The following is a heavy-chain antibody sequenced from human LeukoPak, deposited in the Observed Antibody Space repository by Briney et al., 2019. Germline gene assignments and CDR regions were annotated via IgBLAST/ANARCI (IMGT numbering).Heavy chain of an antibody. J-gene: IGHJ5*02. Sequence: ASVKVSXKASGYIFSNYGISWVRQAPGQGLEWMGWISAHNGNTNYAQKFQGRVSMTTDTSTTTAHMELRTLRSDDTAVYYCVRDRYWVAGTGWFDAWGQGTLVTVSS. CDR1: GYIFSNYG. CDR3: VRDRYWVAGTGWFDA. V-gene: IGHV1-18*01. CDR2: ISAHNGNT. D-gene: IGHD6-13*01.